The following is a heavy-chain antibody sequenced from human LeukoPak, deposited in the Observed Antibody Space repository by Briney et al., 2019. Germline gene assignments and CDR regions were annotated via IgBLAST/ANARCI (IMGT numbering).Heavy chain of an antibody. CDR2: ISGSGGST. CDR1: GFTFSSYA. CDR3: ANSYSSSWYGTPFDY. Sequence: GRSLRLSCAASGFTFSSYAMHWVRQAPGKGLEWVSAISGSGGSTYYADSVKGRFTISRDNSKNTLYLQMNSLRAEDTAVYYCANSYSSSWYGTPFDYWGQGTLVTVSS. V-gene: IGHV3-23*01. D-gene: IGHD6-13*01. J-gene: IGHJ4*02.